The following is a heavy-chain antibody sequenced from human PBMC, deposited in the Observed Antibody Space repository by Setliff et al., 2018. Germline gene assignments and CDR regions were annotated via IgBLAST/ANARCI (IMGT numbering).Heavy chain of an antibody. J-gene: IGHJ4*02. CDR3: ARGGYNSRSGYSAYYYDY. V-gene: IGHV4-59*03. CDR2: AFHTGKT. Sequence: SETLSLTCTVSGVSIRGFYWTWIRQSPKRGLEWLGYAFHTGKTDYNPSLMSRVIISIDMSRKQLYLKLSSVTAADTAMYFCARGGYNSRSGYSAYYYDYWGQGALVTVSS. CDR1: GVSIRGFY. D-gene: IGHD3-3*01.